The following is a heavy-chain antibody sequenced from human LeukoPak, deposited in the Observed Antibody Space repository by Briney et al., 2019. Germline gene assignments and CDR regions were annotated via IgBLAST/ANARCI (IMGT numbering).Heavy chain of an antibody. CDR3: ARDKYLNYYDSTYYFDY. Sequence: PSETLSLTCAVYDGSFSGYYRSWIRQPPGKGLEWIGEINHSGSTNYNPSLKSRVTISVDTSKNQFSLKLSSVTAADTAVYYCARDKYLNYYDSTYYFDYWGQGTLVTVSS. CDR2: INHSGST. D-gene: IGHD3-22*01. J-gene: IGHJ4*02. V-gene: IGHV4-34*01. CDR1: DGSFSGYY.